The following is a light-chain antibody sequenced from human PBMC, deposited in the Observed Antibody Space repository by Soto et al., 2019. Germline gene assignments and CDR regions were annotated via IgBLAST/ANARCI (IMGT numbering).Light chain of an antibody. V-gene: IGKV3-20*01. Sequence: EIILTQSPDTLSLSPWERATLSCRASQTVSSNYLAWCQQRPGQAPRLLIYGASTRAAGIPDRFSGSGSGRDFTLTISGLEPEDFAVYYCQQYGSSWTFGQGTKVDIK. CDR2: GAS. J-gene: IGKJ1*01. CDR3: QQYGSSWT. CDR1: QTVSSNY.